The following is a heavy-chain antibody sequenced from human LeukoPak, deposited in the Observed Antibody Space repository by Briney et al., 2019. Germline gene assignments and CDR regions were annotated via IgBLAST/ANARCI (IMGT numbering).Heavy chain of an antibody. CDR3: ARDQEGFDY. V-gene: IGHV1-46*01. Sequence: ASVKVSCKASGYTFTSYYIHWVRQAPGQGLEWMGIINPSGGTTVYAQNFQGRVTVTRDTSTSTVHMELSGLRSEDTAVYYCARDQEGFDYWGQGTLVTVSS. CDR2: INPSGGTT. J-gene: IGHJ4*02. CDR1: GYTFTSYY.